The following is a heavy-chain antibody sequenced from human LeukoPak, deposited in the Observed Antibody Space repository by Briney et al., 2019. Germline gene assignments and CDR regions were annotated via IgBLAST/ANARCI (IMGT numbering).Heavy chain of an antibody. Sequence: ASVKVSCKASGYTFTGYYMHWVRQAPGQGLEWMGWINPNSGGTNYAQKFQGRVTMTRDTSISTAYRELSRLRSDDTAVYYCARDYYDSSGSPDYWGQGTLVTVSS. D-gene: IGHD3-22*01. J-gene: IGHJ4*02. CDR1: GYTFTGYY. CDR2: INPNSGGT. V-gene: IGHV1-2*02. CDR3: ARDYYDSSGSPDY.